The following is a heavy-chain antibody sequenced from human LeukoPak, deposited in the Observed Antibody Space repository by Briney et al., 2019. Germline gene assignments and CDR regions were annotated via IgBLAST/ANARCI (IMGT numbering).Heavy chain of an antibody. CDR1: GFTFSTYA. Sequence: GGSLRLSCAASGFTFSTYAMSWVRQAPGKGLEWVSAISGSGGSTYYADSVKGRFTISRDNSENTLYLQMDSLRAEDTAVYYCAKNGYGSSGYLYFDYWGQGTLVTVSS. D-gene: IGHD3-22*01. CDR3: AKNGYGSSGYLYFDY. V-gene: IGHV3-23*01. J-gene: IGHJ4*02. CDR2: ISGSGGST.